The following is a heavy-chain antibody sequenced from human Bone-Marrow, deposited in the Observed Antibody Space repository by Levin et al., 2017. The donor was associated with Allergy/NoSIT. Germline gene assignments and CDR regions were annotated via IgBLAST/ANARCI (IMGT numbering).Heavy chain of an antibody. V-gene: IGHV1-69*01. CDR2: IIPIFGTA. CDR1: GGTFSSYA. J-gene: IGHJ6*02. D-gene: IGHD4-17*01. CDR3: ARTDYGDDDYYYYYGMDV. Sequence: KISCKASGGTFSSYAISWVRQAPGQGLEWMGGIIPIFGTANYAQKFQGRVTITADESTSTAYMELSSLRSEDTAVYYCARTDYGDDDYYYYYGMDVWGQGTTVTVSS.